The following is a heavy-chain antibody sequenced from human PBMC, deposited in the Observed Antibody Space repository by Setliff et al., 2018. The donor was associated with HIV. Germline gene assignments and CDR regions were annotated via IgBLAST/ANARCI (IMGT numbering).Heavy chain of an antibody. V-gene: IGHV3-48*01. CDR2: ISSSSDTI. J-gene: IGHJ5*02. CDR3: ARGVVIAAHNWFDP. Sequence: PGGSLRLSCAASGFTFSYYSMNWVRQAPGKGLEWVSYISSSSDTIYYADSVKGRFTISRDNAENSLYLQMNSLRAEDTAVYYCARGVVIAAHNWFDPWGQGTLVTVSS. D-gene: IGHD2-15*01. CDR1: GFTFSYYS.